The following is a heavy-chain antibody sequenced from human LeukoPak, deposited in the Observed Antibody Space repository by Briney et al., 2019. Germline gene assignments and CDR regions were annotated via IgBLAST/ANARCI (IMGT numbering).Heavy chain of an antibody. CDR1: GFTVSSNY. J-gene: IGHJ4*02. Sequence: PGGSLRLSCAASGFTVSSNYMSWVRQAPGKGLEWVSVIYSGGSTHYADSVKGRFTISRDNSKNTLYLQMNSLRAEDTAVYYCARGDGYNSYYFDYWGQGTLVTVSS. CDR2: IYSGGST. D-gene: IGHD5-24*01. CDR3: ARGDGYNSYYFDY. V-gene: IGHV3-53*01.